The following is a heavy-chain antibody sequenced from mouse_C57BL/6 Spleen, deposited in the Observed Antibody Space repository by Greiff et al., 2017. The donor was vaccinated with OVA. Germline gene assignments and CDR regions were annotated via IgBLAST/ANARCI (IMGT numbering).Heavy chain of an antibody. CDR2: IYPGSGST. CDR1: GYTFTSYW. Sequence: QVQLQQPGAELVKPGASVKMSCKASGYTFTSYWITWVKQRPGQGLEWIGDIYPGSGSTNYNETFKSKATLTVDTSSSTAYMQLSSLTSEDSAVYYCAREDYFYAMDYWGQGTSVTVSS. J-gene: IGHJ4*01. CDR3: AREDYFYAMDY. D-gene: IGHD2-13*01. V-gene: IGHV1-55*01.